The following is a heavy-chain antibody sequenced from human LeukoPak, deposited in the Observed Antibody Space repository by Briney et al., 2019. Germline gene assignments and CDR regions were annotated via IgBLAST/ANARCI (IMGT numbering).Heavy chain of an antibody. J-gene: IGHJ3*02. V-gene: IGHV3-30*02. CDR3: AKEGYSSSSDDAFDI. CDR1: GFTFSSYG. CDR2: IRYDGSNK. D-gene: IGHD6-6*01. Sequence: PGGSLRLSCAASGFTFSSYGMHWVRQAPGKGLEWVAFIRYDGSNKYYGDSVKGRFTISRDNSKNTLYLQLNSLRAEDTAVYYCAKEGYSSSSDDAFDIWGQGTMVTVSS.